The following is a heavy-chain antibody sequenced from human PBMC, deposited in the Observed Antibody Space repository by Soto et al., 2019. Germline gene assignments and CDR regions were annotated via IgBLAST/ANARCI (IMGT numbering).Heavy chain of an antibody. Sequence: VASVKVSCKASGGTFSSYAISWVRQAPGQGLEWMGGIIPIFGTANYAQKFQGRVTITADESTSTAYMELSSLRSEDTAVYYCAREGARPPRSYYYGMDVWGQGTTVTVSS. J-gene: IGHJ6*02. D-gene: IGHD3-16*01. CDR3: AREGARPPRSYYYGMDV. CDR2: IIPIFGTA. CDR1: GGTFSSYA. V-gene: IGHV1-69*13.